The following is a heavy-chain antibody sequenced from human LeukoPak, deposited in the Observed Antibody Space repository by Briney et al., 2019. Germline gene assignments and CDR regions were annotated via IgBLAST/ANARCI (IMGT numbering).Heavy chain of an antibody. CDR3: ASLGIAAPYFDY. J-gene: IGHJ4*02. D-gene: IGHD6-6*01. Sequence: ASVKVSCKASGYTFTSYYMHWVRQAPGLGLEWMGIINPSGGSTSYAQKFQGRVTMTRDTSTSTVYMELSSLRSEDTAVYYCASLGIAAPYFDYWGQGTLVTVSS. CDR2: INPSGGST. V-gene: IGHV1-46*03. CDR1: GYTFTSYY.